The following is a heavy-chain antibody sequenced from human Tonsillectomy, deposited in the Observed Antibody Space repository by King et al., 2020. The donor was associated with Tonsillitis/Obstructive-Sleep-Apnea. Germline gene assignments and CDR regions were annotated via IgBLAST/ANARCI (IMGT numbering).Heavy chain of an antibody. J-gene: IGHJ4*02. CDR3: ARGHVEYQLLHFDY. V-gene: IGHV4-34*01. D-gene: IGHD2-2*01. Sequence: VQLQQWGAGLLKPSETLSLTCAVYGGSFSGYYCSWSRKPPGKGLEWSVIINHIGSTNYNPSLKRRVTISVDPSTNQCSLRLSSVTAADTAVYYCARGHVEYQLLHFDYWGQGTLVTVSS. CDR1: GGSFSGYY. CDR2: INHIGST.